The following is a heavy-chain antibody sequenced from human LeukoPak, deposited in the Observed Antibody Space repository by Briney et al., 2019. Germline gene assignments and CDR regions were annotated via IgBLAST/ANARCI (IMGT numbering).Heavy chain of an antibody. CDR2: ISYSGST. J-gene: IGHJ3*02. CDR3: ARQGYDILTGYIDAFDI. V-gene: IGHV4-59*08. Sequence: SETLSLTCTVSGGSISSYHWSWIRQPPGKGLEWIGYISYSGSTNYNPSLKSRVTISIDTSKNQFSLKLRSVTAADTAIYYCARQGYDILTGYIDAFDIWGQGTMVTVSS. CDR1: GGSISSYH. D-gene: IGHD3-9*01.